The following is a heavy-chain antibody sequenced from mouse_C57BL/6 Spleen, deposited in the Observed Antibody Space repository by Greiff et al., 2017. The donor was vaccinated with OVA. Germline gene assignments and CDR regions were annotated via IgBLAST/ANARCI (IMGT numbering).Heavy chain of an antibody. CDR2: IDPNGGGT. D-gene: IGHD2-10*02. CDR3: ARESFASYGY. CDR1: GYTFTSYW. V-gene: IGHV1-72*01. Sequence: QVQLQQPGAELVKPGASVKLSCKASGYTFTSYWMHWVKQRPGRGLEWIGRIDPNGGGTKYNEKFKSKATLTVDKPSSTAYMQLSSLTSEDSAVYYCARESFASYGYWGQGTTLTVSS. J-gene: IGHJ2*01.